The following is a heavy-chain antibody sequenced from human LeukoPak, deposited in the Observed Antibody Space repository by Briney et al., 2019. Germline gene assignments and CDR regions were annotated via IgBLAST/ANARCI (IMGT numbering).Heavy chain of an antibody. CDR1: GYTFTSYG. V-gene: IGHV1-18*01. J-gene: IGHJ3*02. CDR2: ISAYNGNT. CDR3: ARDFVEYCSSTSCYRDDAFDI. D-gene: IGHD2-2*01. Sequence: GASVKVSCKASGYTFTSYGISWVRQAPGQGLEWMGWISAYNGNTNYAQKLQGRVTMTTDTSTSTAYMELRRLRSDDTAVYYCARDFVEYCSSTSCYRDDAFDIWGQGTMVTVSS.